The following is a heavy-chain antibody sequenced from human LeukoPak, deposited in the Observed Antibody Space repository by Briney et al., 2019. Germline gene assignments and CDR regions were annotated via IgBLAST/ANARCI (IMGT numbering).Heavy chain of an antibody. J-gene: IGHJ4*02. CDR3: TTKHGFQEGIDY. V-gene: IGHV3-15*01. Sequence: PGGYLRLSCAGSGLTFSNAWMTWVRQAPGKGLEWVGHIKSKTDGATTEYTTPEKGRFTISRDDSKNTLHLQMNSLKTEDTALYYCTTKHGFQEGIDYWGQGTLVTVSS. CDR1: GLTFSNAW. CDR2: IKSKTDGATT. D-gene: IGHD6-13*01.